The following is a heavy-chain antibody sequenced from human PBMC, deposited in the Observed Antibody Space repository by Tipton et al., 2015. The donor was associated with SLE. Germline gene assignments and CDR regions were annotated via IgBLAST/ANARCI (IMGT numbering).Heavy chain of an antibody. Sequence: SLRLSCAASGFTFSRYAMTWVRQAPGKGLEWVSGIVGSGGGTNYADSVKGRFIISRDNSKNTLSLQMNRLRAEDTAVYYCAKGKSASSFGNYSYFYGLDVWGQGTTVIVSS. J-gene: IGHJ6*02. CDR3: AKGKSASSFGNYSYFYGLDV. CDR1: GFTFSRYA. CDR2: IVGSGGGT. V-gene: IGHV3-23*01. D-gene: IGHD6-6*01.